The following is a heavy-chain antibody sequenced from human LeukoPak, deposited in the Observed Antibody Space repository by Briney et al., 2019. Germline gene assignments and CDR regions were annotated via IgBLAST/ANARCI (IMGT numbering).Heavy chain of an antibody. CDR3: AKDIGHRGYCSGGSCYLYYYYGMDV. Sequence: GGSLRLSCAASGFTFSSYWMSWVRQAPGKGLEWVANIKQDGSEKYYVDSVKGRFTISRDNAKNSLYLQMNSLRAEDTALYYCAKDIGHRGYCSGGSCYLYYYYGMDVWGQGTTVTVSS. CDR1: GFTFSSYW. J-gene: IGHJ6*02. V-gene: IGHV3-7*03. D-gene: IGHD2-15*01. CDR2: IKQDGSEK.